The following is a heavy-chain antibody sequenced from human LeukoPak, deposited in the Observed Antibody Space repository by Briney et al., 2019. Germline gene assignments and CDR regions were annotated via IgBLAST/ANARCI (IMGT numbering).Heavy chain of an antibody. V-gene: IGHV3-33*06. CDR2: IWNDGSHQ. J-gene: IGHJ4*02. CDR3: AKDSNEFGDPYVDY. D-gene: IGHD3-10*01. Sequence: GGSLRLSCVASGLTLSNFGVHWVRQAPGKGPEWVAVIWNDGSHQYYSDSVKGRFTISRDNSENTVYLQMHSLRVEDTAMYFCAKDSNEFGDPYVDYWGQGTLVIVSS. CDR1: GLTLSNFG.